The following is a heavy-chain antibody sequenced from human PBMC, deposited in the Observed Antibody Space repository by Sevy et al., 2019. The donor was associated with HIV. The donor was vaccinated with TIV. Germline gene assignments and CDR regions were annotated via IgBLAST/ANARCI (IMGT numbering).Heavy chain of an antibody. CDR1: GFIFSDYY. Sequence: GGSLRLSCAASGFIFSDYYMNWIRQAPGKGLEWVSCISGSGNTIYYTNSVKGRFTISRDNAKDSLYLQMNSLRAEDTAVYYCARAGGSWALRYWGQGSLVTVSS. D-gene: IGHD1-26*01. V-gene: IGHV3-11*01. J-gene: IGHJ4*02. CDR3: ARAGGSWALRY. CDR2: ISGSGNTI.